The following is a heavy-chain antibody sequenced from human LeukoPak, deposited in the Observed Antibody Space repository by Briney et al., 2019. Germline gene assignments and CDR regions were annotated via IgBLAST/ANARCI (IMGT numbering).Heavy chain of an antibody. Sequence: GGSLRLSCAASGFTFSDYYMSWIRQAPGKGLEWVSYISSSGSHTNYADSVKGRFTISRDNAKNSLSLQVNSLRADDTAVYYCARVGSIAAAGTPHFWGQGTLVTVSS. CDR3: ARVGSIAAAGTPHF. J-gene: IGHJ4*02. D-gene: IGHD6-13*01. V-gene: IGHV3-11*06. CDR1: GFTFSDYY. CDR2: ISSSGSHT.